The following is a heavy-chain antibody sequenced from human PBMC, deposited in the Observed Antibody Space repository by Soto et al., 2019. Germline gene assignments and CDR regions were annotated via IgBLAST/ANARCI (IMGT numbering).Heavy chain of an antibody. CDR2: ISAYNGNT. CDR3: ARGPSDYDYIWGSYRLSPNFDY. CDR1: GYTFTSYG. D-gene: IGHD3-16*02. J-gene: IGHJ4*02. Sequence: ASVKVSCQASGYTFTSYGISWVRQAPGQGLEWMGWISAYNGNTNYAQKLQGRVTMTTDTSTSTAYMELRSLRSDDTAVYYCARGPSDYDYIWGSYRLSPNFDYWGQGTLVTVSS. V-gene: IGHV1-18*01.